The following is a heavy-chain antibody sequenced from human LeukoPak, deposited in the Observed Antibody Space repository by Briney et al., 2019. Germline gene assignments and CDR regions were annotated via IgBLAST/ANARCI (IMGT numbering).Heavy chain of an antibody. CDR2: ISSSSTSTI. CDR3: ARDYGDYANYFHC. Sequence: WGSLRLSCAASGFTFSNYAMNWVRQAPGKGLEWVSYISSSSTSTIYYADSVKGRFTISRDNAKNSLYLQMNSLRDEDTAVYYCARDYGDYANYFHCWGQGLVVTVSS. J-gene: IGHJ4*02. D-gene: IGHD4-17*01. CDR1: GFTFSNYA. V-gene: IGHV3-48*02.